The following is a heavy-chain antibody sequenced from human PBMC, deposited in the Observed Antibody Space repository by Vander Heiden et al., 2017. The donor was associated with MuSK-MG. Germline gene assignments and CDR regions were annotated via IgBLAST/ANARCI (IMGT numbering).Heavy chain of an antibody. V-gene: IGHV5-51*01. CDR3: SRHVEHLFLLNQ. Sequence: EVQLLQSGAEVKKPGESLKISCKGSGYTFSSYWVGWERQRPGKGLEWMGIIYPGDSDTRYSPSFQGQVTISADKAIRTVYLQWRRLMASDTAMYFCSRHVEHLFLLNQWGQGTLVNVSS. D-gene: IGHD3-3*01. CDR1: GYTFSSYW. CDR2: IYPGDSDT. J-gene: IGHJ4*02.